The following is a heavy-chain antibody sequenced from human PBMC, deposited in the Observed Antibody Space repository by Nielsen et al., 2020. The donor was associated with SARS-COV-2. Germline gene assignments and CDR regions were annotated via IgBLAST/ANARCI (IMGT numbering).Heavy chain of an antibody. D-gene: IGHD3/OR15-3a*01. V-gene: IGHV1-2*06. J-gene: IGHJ6*02. CDR1: RYTFPDYF. CDR3: VISRSTIFGLVMSYGMDV. CDR2: INPYICGT. Sequence: SVNVSCISSRYTFPDYFIHCVRQPPAQGLEWMGLINPYICGTNYAQKFQGTVTMTRDASISTVYMELTSDDTAVYYCVISRSTIFGLVMSYGMDVWGQGTTVAVSS.